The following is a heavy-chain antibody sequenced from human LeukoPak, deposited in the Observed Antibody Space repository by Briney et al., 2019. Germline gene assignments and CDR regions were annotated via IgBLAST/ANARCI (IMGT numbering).Heavy chain of an antibody. D-gene: IGHD5-24*01. CDR2: GST. V-gene: IGHV4-31*02. J-gene: IGHJ4*02. CDR3: ARNRDGYNSFDY. Sequence: GSTYCNPSLKSRVTISVDTSKNHFSLKLSSVSAADTAVYYCARNRDGYNSFDYWGQGTLVTVSS.